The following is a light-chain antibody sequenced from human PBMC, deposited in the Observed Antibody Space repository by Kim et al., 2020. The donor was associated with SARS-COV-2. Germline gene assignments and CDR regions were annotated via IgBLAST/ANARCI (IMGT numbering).Light chain of an antibody. Sequence: QSVLTQPPSASGTPGQRVTISCSSNMGSDSVNWYQQLPGTAPKLLIFSNDQRPSGVPDRFSGSKSGTSASLAISGLQSEDEAVYSCAAWDDSLNGWVFGGGTQLTVL. CDR3: AAWDDSLNGWV. CDR1: SNMGSDS. CDR2: SND. J-gene: IGLJ3*02. V-gene: IGLV1-44*01.